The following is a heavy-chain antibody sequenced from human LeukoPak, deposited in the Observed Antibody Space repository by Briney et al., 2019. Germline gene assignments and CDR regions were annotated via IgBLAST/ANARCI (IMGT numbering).Heavy chain of an antibody. Sequence: GGSLRLSCAASGFTFSSYGMHWVRQAPGKGLEWVSIIYSGGTTNYADSVKGRLTISRDNSENTVYLQMNSLRAGDTAVYYCTRSDPPGYWGQGTLVTVSS. J-gene: IGHJ4*02. CDR3: TRSDPPGY. CDR2: IYSGGTT. V-gene: IGHV3-66*01. CDR1: GFTFSSYG.